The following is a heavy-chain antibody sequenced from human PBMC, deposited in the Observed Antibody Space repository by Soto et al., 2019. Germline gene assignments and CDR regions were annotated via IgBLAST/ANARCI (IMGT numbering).Heavy chain of an antibody. D-gene: IGHD2-2*01. CDR3: AGEPAVTSRRLYYYYGMDV. CDR1: GYTFTSYA. Sequence: ASVKVSCKASGYTFTSYAMHWVRQAPGQRLEWMGWINAGNGNTKYSQKLQGRVTITTDTSASTAYMELSSLRSEDTAVYYCAGEPAVTSRRLYYYYGMDVWGQGTTVTVSS. J-gene: IGHJ6*02. CDR2: INAGNGNT. V-gene: IGHV1-3*01.